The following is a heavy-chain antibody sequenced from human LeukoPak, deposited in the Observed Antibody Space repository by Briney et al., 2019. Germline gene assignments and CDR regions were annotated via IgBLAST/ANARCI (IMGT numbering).Heavy chain of an antibody. CDR3: ARDVLWFGEFRNWFDP. CDR1: GYTFTSYD. J-gene: IGHJ5*02. CDR2: MNPNSGNT. V-gene: IGHV1-8*01. D-gene: IGHD3-10*01. Sequence: ASVKVSCKASGYTFTSYDINWVRQATGQGLEWMGWMNPNSGNTGYAQKFQGRVTITADKSTSTAYMELSSLRSEDTAVYYCARDVLWFGEFRNWFDPWGQGTLVTVSS.